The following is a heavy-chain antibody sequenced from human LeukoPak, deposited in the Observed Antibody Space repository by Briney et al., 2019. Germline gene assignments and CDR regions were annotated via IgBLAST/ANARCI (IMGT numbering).Heavy chain of an antibody. D-gene: IGHD6-19*01. J-gene: IGHJ5*02. CDR1: GFTFSSYA. CDR3: ARGSSGWYPNWFDP. CDR2: IKQDGSEK. V-gene: IGHV3-7*04. Sequence: GGSLRLSCAASGFTFSSYAMHWVRQAPGKGLEWVANIKQDGSEKYYVDSVKGRFTISRDNAKNSLYLQMNSLRAEDTAVYYCARGSSGWYPNWFDPWDQGTLVTVSS.